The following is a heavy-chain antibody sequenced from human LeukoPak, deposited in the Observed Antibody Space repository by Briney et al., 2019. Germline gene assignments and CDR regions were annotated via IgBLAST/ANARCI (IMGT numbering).Heavy chain of an antibody. CDR2: ISPISGTA. D-gene: IGHD3-22*01. CDR1: GGTFRTYA. CDR3: ARDESSGYVGFDP. Sequence: SVKVSCKASGGTFRTYAIRWVRQAPGQGLEWMGGISPISGTANYAQNFQGRVTITADVTTSTAYMHLSGLRSDDTAVYYCARDESSGYVGFDPWGQGTLVTVSS. J-gene: IGHJ5*02. V-gene: IGHV1-69*13.